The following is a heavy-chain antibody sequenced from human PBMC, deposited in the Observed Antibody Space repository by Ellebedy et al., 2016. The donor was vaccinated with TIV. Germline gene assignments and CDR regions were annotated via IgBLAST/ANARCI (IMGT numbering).Heavy chain of an antibody. CDR1: GYTFTSYW. CDR2: LYPGDSDV. CDR3: ARRVVVEPAFDI. J-gene: IGHJ3*02. Sequence: GESLKISCKGSGYTFTSYWIGWVRQMPGNGLEWMGILYPGDSDVSYSPSFQGQVTISADTSISTAYLQWSSLKASDTAMYSCARRVVVEPAFDIWGQGTMVTVSS. D-gene: IGHD2-15*01. V-gene: IGHV5-51*01.